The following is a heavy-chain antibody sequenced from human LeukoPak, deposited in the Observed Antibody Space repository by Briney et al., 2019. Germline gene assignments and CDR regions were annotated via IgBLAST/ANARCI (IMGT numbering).Heavy chain of an antibody. Sequence: GGSLRLPCAASGFTFNYYGLSWVRQAPGKGLEWVSGFGHNGGITYSDSVKGRFTISRDNSKNALYLQMSSLRAEDTAVYYCARDVFRGPADWGQGTLVTVSS. CDR1: GFTFNYYG. V-gene: IGHV3-23*01. CDR3: ARDVFRGPAD. J-gene: IGHJ4*02. D-gene: IGHD2-21*01. CDR2: FGHNGGIT.